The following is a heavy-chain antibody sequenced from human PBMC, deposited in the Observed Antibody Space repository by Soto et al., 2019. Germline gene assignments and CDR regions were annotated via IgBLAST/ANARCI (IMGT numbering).Heavy chain of an antibody. Sequence: ASVKVSCKASGYSFSSYGISWVRQAPGQGLEWMGWISGYNGNTNYAQKFQGRVTITADESTSTAYMELSSLRSEDTAVYYCASKVWRWLQLHAFDIWGQGTMVTVSS. CDR2: ISGYNGNT. CDR3: ASKVWRWLQLHAFDI. V-gene: IGHV1-18*01. CDR1: GYSFSSYG. J-gene: IGHJ3*02. D-gene: IGHD5-12*01.